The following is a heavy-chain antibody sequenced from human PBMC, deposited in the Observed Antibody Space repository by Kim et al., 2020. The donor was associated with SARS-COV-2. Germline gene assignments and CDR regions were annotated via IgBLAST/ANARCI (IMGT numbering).Heavy chain of an antibody. D-gene: IGHD1-26*01. V-gene: IGHV5-51*01. CDR1: GYSFTNYW. J-gene: IGHJ3*01. CDR2: IYPGDSDT. Sequence: GESLKISCKGSGYSFTNYWIGWVRQMPGKGLEWMGIIYPGDSDTRYSPSFQGQVTIPADKSISTAYLQWRSLKASDTAMYYCARPFPGRYDAFDVWGQGTMVTVSS. CDR3: ARPFPGRYDAFDV.